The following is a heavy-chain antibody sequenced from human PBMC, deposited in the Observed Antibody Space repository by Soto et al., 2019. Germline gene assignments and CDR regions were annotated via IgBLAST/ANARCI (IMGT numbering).Heavy chain of an antibody. Sequence: QVHLVQSGAEVKKPGASVKVSCKTSGYSFPDFYIHWVRQAPGQGLEWMGWINPKNGGTNFARKFQGRVTMTRDTSISTIYMEVSSLESDDTAVYYCARPTSGSGDYWGQGTLVTVS. J-gene: IGHJ4*02. D-gene: IGHD1-26*01. CDR1: GYSFPDFY. CDR2: INPKNGGT. CDR3: ARPTSGSGDY. V-gene: IGHV1-2*02.